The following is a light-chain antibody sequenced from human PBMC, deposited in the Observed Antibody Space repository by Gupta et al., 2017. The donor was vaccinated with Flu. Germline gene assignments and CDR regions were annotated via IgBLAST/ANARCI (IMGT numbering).Light chain of an antibody. V-gene: IGKV3-20*01. CDR2: GAS. CDR1: QSGTSSY. Sequence: GTLSLSPGERATLSCRASQSGTSSYLAWYQQKPGQAPRLLIDGASRRATGIPDRCSGSGSGTDFTLTSSRLEPEDFAVYYCQQYGSSPYTFGQGTKLEIK. CDR3: QQYGSSPYT. J-gene: IGKJ2*01.